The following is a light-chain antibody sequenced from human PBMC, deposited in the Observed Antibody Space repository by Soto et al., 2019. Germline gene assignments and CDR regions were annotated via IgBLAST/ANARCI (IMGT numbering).Light chain of an antibody. Sequence: DIQMTQSPSSLSASVGDRVTITCRASQNISNWLIWYQERPGKAPKSLIFRASSLESGVTSRFSGSGSGTDFTLSIISLQPEDFATYYCQQYDTLPVTFGGGTKVEI. V-gene: IGKV1D-16*01. CDR3: QQYDTLPVT. J-gene: IGKJ4*01. CDR1: QNISNW. CDR2: RAS.